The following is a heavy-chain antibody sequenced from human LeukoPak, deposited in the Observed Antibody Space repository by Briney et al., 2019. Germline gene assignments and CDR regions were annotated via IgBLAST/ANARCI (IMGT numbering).Heavy chain of an antibody. CDR2: IYYSGST. Sequence: SETLSLTCTVSGGSISSYYWSWIRQPPGKGLEWLGYIYYSGSTNYNPSLKSRVTISVDTSKTQFSLKLSSVTAADTAVYYCARVSRLGAYFDYWGQGTLVTVSS. CDR1: GGSISSYY. CDR3: ARVSRLGAYFDY. J-gene: IGHJ4*02. D-gene: IGHD3-16*01. V-gene: IGHV4-59*12.